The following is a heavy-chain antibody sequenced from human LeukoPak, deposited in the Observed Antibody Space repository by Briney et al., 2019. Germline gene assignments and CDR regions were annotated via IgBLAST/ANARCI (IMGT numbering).Heavy chain of an antibody. J-gene: IGHJ5*02. CDR1: GGSISSYY. CDR3: AGGFPSTHNWFDP. V-gene: IGHV4-59*01. CDR2: IYYSGST. Sequence: SETLSLTCTVPGGSISSYYWSWIRQPPGKGLEWIGYIYYSGSTNYNPSLKSRVTISVDTSKNQFSLKLSSVTAADTAVYYCAGGFPSTHNWFDPWGQGTLVTVSS. D-gene: IGHD3-10*01.